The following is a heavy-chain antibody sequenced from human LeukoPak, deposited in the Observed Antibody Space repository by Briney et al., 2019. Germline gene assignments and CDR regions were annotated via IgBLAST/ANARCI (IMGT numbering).Heavy chain of an antibody. J-gene: IGHJ4*02. CDR3: ARVAYGDYGVFDY. D-gene: IGHD4-17*01. V-gene: IGHV3-74*01. CDR2: INRDGGGT. Sequence: GGSLRLSCAASRFTFSDYWMHWVRQAPGKGLVWVSRINRDGGGTTYADSVKGRFTISRDNAKNTLYLQMNSLRAEDTAVYFCARVAYGDYGVFDYWGQGTLVTVSS. CDR1: RFTFSDYW.